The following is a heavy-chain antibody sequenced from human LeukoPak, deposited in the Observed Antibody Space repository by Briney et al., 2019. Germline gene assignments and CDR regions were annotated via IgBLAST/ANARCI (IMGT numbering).Heavy chain of an antibody. CDR1: GGSISSSSYY. CDR2: TYYSGST. CDR3: ARQYHFWSGYPPVDY. Sequence: SETLPLTCTVSGGSISSSSYYWGWIRQPPGKGLEWIGSTYYSGSTYYNPSLKSRVTISVDTSKNQFSLKLSSVTAADTAVYYCARQYHFWSGYPPVDYWGQGTLVTVSS. J-gene: IGHJ4*02. D-gene: IGHD3-3*01. V-gene: IGHV4-39*01.